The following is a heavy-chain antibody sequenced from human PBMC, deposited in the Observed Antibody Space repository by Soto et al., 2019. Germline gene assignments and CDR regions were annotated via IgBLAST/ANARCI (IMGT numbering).Heavy chain of an antibody. D-gene: IGHD3-22*01. V-gene: IGHV3-49*03. CDR1: GFTFGYYA. CDR3: TRGSVNYYDSSGPDALDI. Sequence: GGSLRLSCTASGFTFGYYAMSWFGQSPGKGLEWVGFTRSKAYGGTTEYAASVKGRFTISRDDSKSIAYLQMNSLKTEDTAVYYCTRGSVNYYDSSGPDALDIWGQGTMVTVSS. CDR2: TRSKAYGGTT. J-gene: IGHJ3*02.